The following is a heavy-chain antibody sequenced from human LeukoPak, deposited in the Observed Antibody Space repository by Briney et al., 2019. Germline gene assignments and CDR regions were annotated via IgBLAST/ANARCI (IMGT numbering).Heavy chain of an antibody. Sequence: GGSLRLSCAASGFTFSSYSMNWVRQAPGKGLEWVSSISSSSSYIYYADSVKGRFTISRDNAKNSLYLQMNSLRAEVTAVYYCGGGRNYYYGMDVWGQGTTVTVSS. V-gene: IGHV3-21*01. D-gene: IGHD3-16*01. CDR1: GFTFSSYS. CDR2: ISSSSSYI. J-gene: IGHJ6*02. CDR3: GGGRNYYYGMDV.